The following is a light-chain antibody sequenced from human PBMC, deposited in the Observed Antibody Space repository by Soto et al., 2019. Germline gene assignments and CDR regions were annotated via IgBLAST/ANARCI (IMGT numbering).Light chain of an antibody. J-gene: IGKJ1*01. CDR3: QQYNSYSG. CDR1: QSISSW. CDR2: DAS. Sequence: DIQMTQSPSTLSASVGDRVTITCRASQSISSWLAWYQQKPGKAPKLLIYDASSLESGVPSRFSGSGSGTEFNLTISSLQPDDFATYYCQQYNSYSGFGQGTKV. V-gene: IGKV1-5*01.